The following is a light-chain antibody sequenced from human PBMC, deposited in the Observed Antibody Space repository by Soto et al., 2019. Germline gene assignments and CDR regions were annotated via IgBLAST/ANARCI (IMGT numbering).Light chain of an antibody. CDR3: QQTYITPYT. CDR1: QNIAAY. V-gene: IGKV1-39*01. J-gene: IGKJ2*01. CDR2: GSS. Sequence: DLQMTQSPSSLCVSVGDRVTINCRASQNIAAYLNWYQQRPGKAPRLLIYGSSNLQSGVPSTFSGSGSGTDFTLTISSLQADDFATYYCQQTYITPYTFGQGTKLQIK.